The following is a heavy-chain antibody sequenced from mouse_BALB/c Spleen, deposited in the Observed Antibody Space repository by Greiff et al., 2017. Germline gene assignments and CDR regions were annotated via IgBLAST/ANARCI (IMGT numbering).Heavy chain of an antibody. V-gene: IGHV14-3*02. CDR3: ARGGLLRLDY. J-gene: IGHJ2*01. CDR1: GFNIKDTY. Sequence: EVQVVESGAELVKPGASVKLSCTASGFNIKDTYMHWVKQRPEQGLEWIGRIDPANGNTKYDPKFQGKATITADTSSNTAYLQLSSLTSEDTAVYYCARGGLLRLDYWGQGTTLTVSS. D-gene: IGHD1-1*01. CDR2: IDPANGNT.